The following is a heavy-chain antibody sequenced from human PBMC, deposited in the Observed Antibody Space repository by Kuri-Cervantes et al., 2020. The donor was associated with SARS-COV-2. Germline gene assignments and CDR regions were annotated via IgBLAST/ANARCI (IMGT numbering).Heavy chain of an antibody. CDR1: GFTFSSYS. Sequence: GGSLRLSCAASGFTFSSYSMNWVRQAPGKGLEWASSISSSSSYIYYADSVKGRFTISRDNAKNSLYLQMNSLRAEDTAVYYCARTSTWSIYFDYWGQGTLVTVSS. CDR3: ARTSTWSIYFDY. CDR2: ISSSSSYI. D-gene: IGHD2-8*02. V-gene: IGHV3-21*01. J-gene: IGHJ4*02.